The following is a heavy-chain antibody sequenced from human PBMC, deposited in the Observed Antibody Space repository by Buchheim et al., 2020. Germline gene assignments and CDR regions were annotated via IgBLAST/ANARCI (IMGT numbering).Heavy chain of an antibody. CDR3: ARVNWNQAFDY. J-gene: IGHJ4*02. Sequence: QVQLQESGPGLVKPSQTLSLTCTVSGGSIRSDGYYWSWIRPHPGKGLEWIGYIYYSGSTYYNPSLKLRVTISVDTSKNQFSLKLSSVTAADTAVYYCARVNWNQAFDYWGQGTL. CDR1: GGSIRSDGYY. D-gene: IGHD1-20*01. CDR2: IYYSGST. V-gene: IGHV4-31*03.